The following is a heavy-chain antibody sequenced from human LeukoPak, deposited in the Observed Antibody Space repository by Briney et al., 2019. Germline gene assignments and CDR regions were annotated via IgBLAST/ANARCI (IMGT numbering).Heavy chain of an antibody. CDR1: GYSFTTYW. CDR3: ARWTDSGYSDH. D-gene: IGHD1-26*01. CDR2: IYPGDSDT. Sequence: PGESLKISCKGFGYSFTTYWIGWVRQMPGKGPEWMGIIYPGDSDTTYSPSFQGQVTISADKSIRTAYLQWSSLKASDTPMYYCARWTDSGYSDHWGQGTPVTVSS. J-gene: IGHJ4*02. V-gene: IGHV5-51*01.